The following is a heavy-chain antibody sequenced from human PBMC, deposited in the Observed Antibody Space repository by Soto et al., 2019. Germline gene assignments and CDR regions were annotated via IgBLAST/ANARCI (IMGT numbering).Heavy chain of an antibody. CDR1: GGSINNAEDN. CDR2: ITYSGNT. D-gene: IGHD2-8*02. V-gene: IGHV4-30-4*01. J-gene: IGHJ4*02. Sequence: SETLSLTCTVSGGSINNAEDNLTWIRQPPGKGLEYIGYITYSGNTFYKSSLKSRIQMSVDTSKNQFYLRLTSVTAADTAVYYCARDRPHLHENTGRIDSWGQGMLVTVSS. CDR3: ARDRPHLHENTGRIDS.